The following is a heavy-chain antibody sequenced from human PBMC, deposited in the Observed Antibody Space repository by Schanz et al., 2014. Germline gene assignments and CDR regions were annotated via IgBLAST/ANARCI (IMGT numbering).Heavy chain of an antibody. CDR1: GFPFSDYF. Sequence: QVQLVDSGGGLVKPGGSLRLSCTASGFPFSDYFMAWIRQPPGRGLEWVSYIGNGGVTIYYADSVKGRFTISRDNSKNSLYLQMNSLRAEDTALYYCARIGGSVFDYWAQGTLVTVSS. V-gene: IGHV3-11*01. J-gene: IGHJ4*02. D-gene: IGHD3-10*01. CDR2: IGNGGVTI. CDR3: ARIGGSVFDY.